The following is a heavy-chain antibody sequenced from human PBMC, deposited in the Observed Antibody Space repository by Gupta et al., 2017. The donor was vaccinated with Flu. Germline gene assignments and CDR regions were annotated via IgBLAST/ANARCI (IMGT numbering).Heavy chain of an antibody. CDR1: GFNFSTYW. CDR3: VRDLYYDRSGYWDYYFDD. J-gene: IGHJ4*02. D-gene: IGHD3-22*01. CDR2: NKSDESST. Sequence: EVQLMESGGGYVQPERSLRLCCAASGFNFSTYWMHWGRQAPGKGLVWVSRNKSDESSTSVADSVKGRFTSSRDNAKNTLYRQMNSLRAEGTAVYDCVRDLYYDRSGYWDYYFDDWGQGTLVTVSS. V-gene: IGHV3-74*01.